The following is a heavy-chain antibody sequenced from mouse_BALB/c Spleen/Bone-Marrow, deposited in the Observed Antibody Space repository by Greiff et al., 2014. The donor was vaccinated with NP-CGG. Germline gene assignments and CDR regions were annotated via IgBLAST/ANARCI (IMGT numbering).Heavy chain of an antibody. CDR3: ARSGERYGAMDY. Sequence: EVMLVESGGGLVKPGGSLKLSCAASGFTFSDFYMFWFRQTPEKRLEWAATISNGGTYTYYPDSVKGRFTISRDNAKNNLYLQMSSLKSEDTAMYYCARSGERYGAMDYWGQGTSVTVTS. V-gene: IGHV5-4*02. J-gene: IGHJ4*01. CDR2: ISNGGTYT. D-gene: IGHD1-1*02. CDR1: GFTFSDFY.